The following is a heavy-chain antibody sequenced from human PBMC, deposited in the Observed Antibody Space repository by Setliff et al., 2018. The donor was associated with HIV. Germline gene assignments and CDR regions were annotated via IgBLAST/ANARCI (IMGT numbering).Heavy chain of an antibody. J-gene: IGHJ6*03. D-gene: IGHD3-3*01. CDR1: RYTFTRYY. V-gene: IGHV1-69*04. Sequence: ASVKVSCKASRYTFTRYYMHWVRQAPGQGLDWMGRIIPILGVANYAQRFQGKVTITADKSTSTAYMELTSLRFDDTAMYYCVRGVQSPPHYSYYYMDVWGEGTMVTVSS. CDR2: IIPILGVA. CDR3: VRGVQSPPHYSYYYMDV.